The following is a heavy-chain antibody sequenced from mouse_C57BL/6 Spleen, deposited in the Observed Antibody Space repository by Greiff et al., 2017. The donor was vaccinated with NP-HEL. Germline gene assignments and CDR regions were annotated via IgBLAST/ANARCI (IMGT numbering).Heavy chain of an antibody. J-gene: IGHJ2*01. D-gene: IGHD3-2*02. Sequence: EVKLEESGGGLVQPGGSMKLSCVASGFTFSNYWMNWVRQSPEKGLEWVAQIRLKSDNYATHYAESVKGRFTISRDDSKSSVYLQMNNLRAEDTGIYYCTGTSGYGYYFDYWGQGTTLTVSS. CDR3: TGTSGYGYYFDY. CDR2: IRLKSDNYAT. V-gene: IGHV6-3*01. CDR1: GFTFSNYW.